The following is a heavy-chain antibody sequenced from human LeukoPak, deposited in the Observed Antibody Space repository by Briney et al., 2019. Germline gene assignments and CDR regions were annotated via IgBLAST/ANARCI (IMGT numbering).Heavy chain of an antibody. V-gene: IGHV1-46*01. D-gene: IGHD6-19*01. J-gene: IGHJ4*02. CDR2: INPSGGST. CDR3: ARAYSSGWYAYFDY. Sequence: ASVKVSCKVSGYTLTELSMHWVRQAPGQGLEWMGIINPSGGSTSYAQKFQGRVTMTRDTSTSTVYMELSSLRSEDTAVYYCARAYSSGWYAYFDYWGQGTLVTVSS. CDR1: GYTLTELS.